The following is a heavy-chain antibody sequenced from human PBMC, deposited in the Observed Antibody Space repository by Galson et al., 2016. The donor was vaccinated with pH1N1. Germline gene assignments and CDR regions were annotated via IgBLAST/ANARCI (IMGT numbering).Heavy chain of an antibody. CDR2: ISGNNGDS. J-gene: IGHJ4*02. V-gene: IGHV1-18*01. D-gene: IGHD7-27*01. Sequence: SVKVSCKASGFTFTTYGFTWVRQAPGQELQWMRWISGNNGDSHYAQKVKGRVTVHIDTSTSTAYLEVRVLTSDDTAVYYCAGKGTGWPLDYWGQGTLVTVSS. CDR3: AGKGTGWPLDY. CDR1: GFTFTTYG.